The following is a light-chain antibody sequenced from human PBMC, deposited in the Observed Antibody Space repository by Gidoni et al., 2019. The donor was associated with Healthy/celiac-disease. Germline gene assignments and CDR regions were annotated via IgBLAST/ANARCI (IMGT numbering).Light chain of an antibody. V-gene: IGKV3-20*01. CDR2: DAS. CDR3: QQYASSPLA. J-gene: IGKJ5*01. Sequence: EIVLEQAPGTLSLTPGERATLSCRASQSANTYLACYQQRPGQPPRLLIFDASSRATGIPDRFSGSGSGTDFTLTVSRLEPQDFAVYYCQQYASSPLAFGQGTRLEI. CDR1: QSANTY.